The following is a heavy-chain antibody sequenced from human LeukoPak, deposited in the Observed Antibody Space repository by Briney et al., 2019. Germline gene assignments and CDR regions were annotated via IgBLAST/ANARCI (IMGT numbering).Heavy chain of an antibody. CDR1: GFTFSNHW. CDR2: INSDGSST. Sequence: PGGSLRLSCAASGFTFSNHWMHWVRQAPVKGLIWVSRINSDGSSTNYADSVKGRFTISRDNAKNTLYLQMNSLRAEDTAVYYCVRDPRFSENFDYWGQGALVTVSS. V-gene: IGHV3-74*01. CDR3: VRDPRFSENFDY. D-gene: IGHD6-25*01. J-gene: IGHJ4*02.